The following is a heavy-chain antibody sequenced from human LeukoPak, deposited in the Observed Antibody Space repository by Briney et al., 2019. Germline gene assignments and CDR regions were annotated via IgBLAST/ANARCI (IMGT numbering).Heavy chain of an antibody. V-gene: IGHV3-23*01. J-gene: IGHJ4*02. CDR3: EKVASGQQLVTVIDY. CDR2: ISGSGGST. CDR1: GFTFSSYA. D-gene: IGHD6-13*01. Sequence: PGGSLRLSCAASGFTFSSYAMSWVRQAPGKGLEWVSAISGSGGSTYYADSVKGRFTISRDNSKNTLYLQMNSLRAEDTAVYYCEKVASGQQLVTVIDYGGQETRVTVSS.